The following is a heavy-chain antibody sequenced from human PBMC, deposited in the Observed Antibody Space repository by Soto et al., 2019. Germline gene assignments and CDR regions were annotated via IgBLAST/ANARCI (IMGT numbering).Heavy chain of an antibody. Sequence: GGSLRLSCAASGFTFNNYWMTWVSQTPGRGLEGVATISKDGSYRHYADSVKGRFTISRDNAKNSLYLQMNSLRAEDTAVYYCAALGEGLDYWGQGTLVTVSS. CDR2: ISKDGSYR. D-gene: IGHD3-10*01. CDR1: GFTFNNYW. CDR3: AALGEGLDY. V-gene: IGHV3-7*01. J-gene: IGHJ4*02.